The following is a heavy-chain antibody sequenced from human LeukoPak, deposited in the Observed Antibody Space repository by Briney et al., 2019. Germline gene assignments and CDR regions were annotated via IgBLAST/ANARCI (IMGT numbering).Heavy chain of an antibody. CDR2: IEGDGNRI. CDR3: AKDDLWELRGFDY. V-gene: IGHV3-74*01. Sequence: GGSLRLSCAASGFTLSAYWMHWVRQAPGKGLMWVSRIEGDGNRITYADSVKGRFTISRDNSKNTLYLQMNSLRAEDTAVYYCAKDDLWELRGFDYWGQGTLVTVSS. J-gene: IGHJ4*02. CDR1: GFTLSAYW. D-gene: IGHD1-26*01.